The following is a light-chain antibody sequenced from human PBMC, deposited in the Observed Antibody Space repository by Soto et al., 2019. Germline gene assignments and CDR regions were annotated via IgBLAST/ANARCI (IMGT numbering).Light chain of an antibody. J-gene: IGKJ1*01. V-gene: IGKV1-39*01. CDR1: QSIINY. Sequence: DIQMTQSPSSLSASVGDRLTITCRASQSIINYLNWLQQEPGKAPKLLIYAASSLQSGVPARFSGSGSGTDFTLTISSLQPEDFATYYCQQSYSTPWTFGQGTKVDI. CDR3: QQSYSTPWT. CDR2: AAS.